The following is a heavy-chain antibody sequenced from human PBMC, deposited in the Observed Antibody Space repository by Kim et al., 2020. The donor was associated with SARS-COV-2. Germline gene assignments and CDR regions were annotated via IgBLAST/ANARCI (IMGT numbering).Heavy chain of an antibody. J-gene: IGHJ4*02. V-gene: IGHV4-34*01. D-gene: IGHD3-22*01. CDR3: ARERGRYYDSSGSLDY. CDR2: INHSGST. Sequence: SETLSLTCAVYGGSFSGYYWSWIRQPPGKGLEWIGEINHSGSTNYNPSLKSRVTKSVDTSKNQFSLKLSSVTAADTAVYYCARERGRYYDSSGSLDYWGQGTLVTVSS. CDR1: GGSFSGYY.